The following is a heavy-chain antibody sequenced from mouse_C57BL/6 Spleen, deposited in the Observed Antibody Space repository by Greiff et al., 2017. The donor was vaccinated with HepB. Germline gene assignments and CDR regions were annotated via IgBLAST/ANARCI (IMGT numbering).Heavy chain of an antibody. CDR2: INPSSGYT. CDR1: GYTFTSYW. J-gene: IGHJ3*01. D-gene: IGHD2-3*01. CDR3: ARDGYYGGAWFAY. V-gene: IGHV1-7*01. Sequence: VQLQQSGAELAKPGASVKLSCKASGYTFTSYWMHWVKQRPGQGLEWIGYINPSSGYTKYNQKFKDTATLTADKSSSTAYMQLSSLTYEDSAVYYCARDGYYGGAWFAYWGQGTLVTVSA.